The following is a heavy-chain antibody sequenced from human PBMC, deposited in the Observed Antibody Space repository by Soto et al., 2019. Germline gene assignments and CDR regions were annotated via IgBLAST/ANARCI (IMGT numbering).Heavy chain of an antibody. D-gene: IGHD1-26*01. V-gene: IGHV4-59*01. J-gene: IGHJ4*02. CDR3: HGSGAN. Sequence: SETLSLTCTVSGGSISSYYWSWIRQPPGKGLEWIGHIYDSGTANYNPSLKSRVTISVDTSKNQFSLNLSSVTAADTAMYYCHGSGANWGQGTLVTVSS. CDR1: GGSISSYY. CDR2: IYDSGTA.